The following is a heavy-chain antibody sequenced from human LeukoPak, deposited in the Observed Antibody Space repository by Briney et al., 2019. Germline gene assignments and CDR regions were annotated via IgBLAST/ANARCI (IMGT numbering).Heavy chain of an antibody. V-gene: IGHV3-66*01. CDR1: GFTVSSNY. J-gene: IGHJ4*02. Sequence: GGSLRLSCTASGFTVSSNYMAWVRQAPGKGLEWVSVMYIDGSTYYADSVKGRFTISRDNSQNTLYLQMNSLRTDDTAVYYCARGVVANPHYFDHWGQGTLVTVSS. CDR3: ARGVVANPHYFDH. CDR2: MYIDGST. D-gene: IGHD4/OR15-4a*01.